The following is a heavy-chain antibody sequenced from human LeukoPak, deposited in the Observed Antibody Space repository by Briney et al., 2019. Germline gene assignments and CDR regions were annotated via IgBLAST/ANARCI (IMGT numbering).Heavy chain of an antibody. J-gene: IGHJ4*02. D-gene: IGHD3-16*01. CDR1: GGSISSYY. V-gene: IGHV4-59*01. CDR2: IYYSGST. CDR3: ARDLLGTVDY. Sequence: SETLSLTCTVSGGSISSYYWSWIRQPPGKGLEWIGYIYYSGSTNYNPSLKSRVTISVDTSKNQFSLKLSSVAAADTAVYYCARDLLGTVDYWGQGTLVTVSS.